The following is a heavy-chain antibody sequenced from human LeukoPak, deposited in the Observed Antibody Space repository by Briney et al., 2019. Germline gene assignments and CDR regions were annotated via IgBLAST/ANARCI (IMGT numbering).Heavy chain of an antibody. J-gene: IGHJ4*02. CDR1: GFTFSGYG. D-gene: IGHD3-9*01. Sequence: GGSLRLSCAASGFTFSGYGMHWVRQAPGKGLEWVAVISYDGSNKYYADSVKGRFTISRDNSKNTLYLQMNSLRAEDTAVYYCAKLSILIPGTSDYWGQGTLVTVSS. CDR3: AKLSILIPGTSDY. V-gene: IGHV3-30*18. CDR2: ISYDGSNK.